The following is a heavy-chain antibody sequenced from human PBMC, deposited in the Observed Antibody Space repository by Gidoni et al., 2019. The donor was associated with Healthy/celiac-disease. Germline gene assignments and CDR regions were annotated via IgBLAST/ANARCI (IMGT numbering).Heavy chain of an antibody. J-gene: IGHJ5*02. V-gene: IGHV4-31*03. CDR2: IYYSGST. D-gene: IGHD6-19*01. CDR3: AREVGSRWLDSEWFDP. Sequence: QVQLQESGPGLVKPSQTLSLTCTVSGGSISRGGYYWSWIRQHPGKGLEWIGYIYYSGSTYYNPSLKSRVTISVDTSKNQFSLKLSSVTAADTAVYYCAREVGSRWLDSEWFDPWGQGTLVTVSS. CDR1: GGSISRGGYY.